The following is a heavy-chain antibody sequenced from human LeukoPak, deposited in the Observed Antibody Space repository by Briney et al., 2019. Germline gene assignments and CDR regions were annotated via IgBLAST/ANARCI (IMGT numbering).Heavy chain of an antibody. CDR3: ARGSYSSGWYDY. J-gene: IGHJ4*02. CDR2: ISSSSSYI. D-gene: IGHD6-19*01. Sequence: PGGSLRLSCAASGFTFSSHSMNWVRQAPGKGLEWVSSISSSSSYIYYADSVKGRFTISRDNAKNSLYLQMNSLRAEDTAVYYCARGSYSSGWYDYWGQGTLVTVSS. V-gene: IGHV3-21*01. CDR1: GFTFSSHS.